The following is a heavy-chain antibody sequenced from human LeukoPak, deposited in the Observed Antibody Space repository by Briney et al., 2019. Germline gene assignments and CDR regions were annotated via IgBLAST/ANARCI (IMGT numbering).Heavy chain of an antibody. J-gene: IGHJ4*02. V-gene: IGHV4-4*07. D-gene: IGHD1-1*01. Sequence: SETLSLTCTVSGGSISSYYWSWIRQPAGKGLEWIGRIYTSGNTNYNPSLKSRVTMSVDTSKNQFSLKLSSVTAADTAVYYCARDRGTTGTTPLDYWGQGTLVTVSS. CDR1: GGSISSYY. CDR2: IYTSGNT. CDR3: ARDRGTTGTTPLDY.